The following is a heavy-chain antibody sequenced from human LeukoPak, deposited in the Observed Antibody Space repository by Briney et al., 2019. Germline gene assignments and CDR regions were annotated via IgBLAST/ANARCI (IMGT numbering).Heavy chain of an antibody. J-gene: IGHJ5*02. CDR3: ARGDYYDSSGYYSS. D-gene: IGHD3-22*01. Sequence: YPSQTLSPTCAVSGGSISSGGYSWSWIRQPPGKGLEWIGYIYHSGSTYYNPSLKSRVTISVDRSKNQFSLKLSSVTAADTAVYYCARGDYYDSSGYYSSWGQGTLVTVSS. CDR1: GGSISSGGYS. CDR2: IYHSGST. V-gene: IGHV4-30-2*01.